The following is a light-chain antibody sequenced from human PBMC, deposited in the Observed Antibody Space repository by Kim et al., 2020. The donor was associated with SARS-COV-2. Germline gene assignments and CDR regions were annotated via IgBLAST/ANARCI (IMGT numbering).Light chain of an antibody. Sequence: SYELTQPPSVSVSPGQTASITCSGERLGDKYACWYQQKPGQSPAVVVYQDTKRPSGIPERFSGSNSGNTATLTISGTQAMDEADYYCQVWDSTTTVFGGGTQLTVL. J-gene: IGLJ2*01. CDR1: RLGDKY. CDR3: QVWDSTTTV. V-gene: IGLV3-1*01. CDR2: QDT.